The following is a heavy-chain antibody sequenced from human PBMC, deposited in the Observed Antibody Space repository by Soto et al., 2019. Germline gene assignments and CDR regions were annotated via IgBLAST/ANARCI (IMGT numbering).Heavy chain of an antibody. Sequence: GGSLRLSCAASGFTFSSYGMHWVRQAPGKGLEWVAVISYDGSNKYYADSVKGRFTISRDNSKNTLYLQMNSLRAEDTAVYYCAKDTRYCSSTSCYSGPIPPYGMDAWGQGT. CDR1: GFTFSSYG. V-gene: IGHV3-30*18. J-gene: IGHJ6*02. CDR3: AKDTRYCSSTSCYSGPIPPYGMDA. D-gene: IGHD2-2*01. CDR2: ISYDGSNK.